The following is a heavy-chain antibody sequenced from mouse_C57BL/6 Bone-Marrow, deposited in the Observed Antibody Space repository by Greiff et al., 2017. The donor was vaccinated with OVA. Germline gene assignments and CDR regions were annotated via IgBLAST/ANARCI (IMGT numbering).Heavy chain of an antibody. D-gene: IGHD1-1*01. CDR1: GFNIKNTY. Sequence: EVKLVESVAELVRPGASVKLSCTASGFNIKNTYMHWVKQRPEQGLEWIGRTDPANGNTKYAPKFQGKATITADTSSNTAYLQLSSLTSEDTAIYYCASGYYGSTYYYAMDYWGQGTSVTVSS. CDR3: ASGYYGSTYYYAMDY. V-gene: IGHV14-3*01. CDR2: TDPANGNT. J-gene: IGHJ4*01.